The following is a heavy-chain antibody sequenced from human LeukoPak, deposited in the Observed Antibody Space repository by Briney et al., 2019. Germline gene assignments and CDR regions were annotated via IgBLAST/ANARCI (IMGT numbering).Heavy chain of an antibody. CDR1: GFTFRTYA. D-gene: IGHD2-15*01. CDR3: AKDRYCGGGTCYWSYFDY. V-gene: IGHV3-23*01. J-gene: IGHJ4*02. Sequence: PEGSLRLSCAASGFTFRTYAMSWVRQAPGKGLEWVSAISGGGGSTYYADSVKGRFTISRDNSKNTLFLQMNSLRAEDTAVYYCAKDRYCGGGTCYWSYFDYWGQGTLVTVSS. CDR2: ISGGGGST.